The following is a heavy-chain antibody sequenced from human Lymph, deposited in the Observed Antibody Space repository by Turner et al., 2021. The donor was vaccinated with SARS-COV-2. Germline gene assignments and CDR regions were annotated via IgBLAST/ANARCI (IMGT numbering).Heavy chain of an antibody. J-gene: IGHJ4*02. CDR1: GGSISSSSYY. CDR3: AIRRWLRGPIDY. V-gene: IGHV4-39*02. CDR2: ISYSGST. Sequence: QLQLQESGPRLVKPSETLSLTCTVSGGSISSSSYYWGWIRQPPGKGLEWIGSISYSGSTYYNPSLKSRVTISVDTSKSHFSLKLSSVTAADTALYYCAIRRWLRGPIDYWGQGTLVTVSS. D-gene: IGHD5-12*01.